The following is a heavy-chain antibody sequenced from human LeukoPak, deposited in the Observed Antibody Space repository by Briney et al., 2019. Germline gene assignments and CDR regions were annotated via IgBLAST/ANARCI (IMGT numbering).Heavy chain of an antibody. CDR1: GFTFSTYS. CDR2: ISSSISSI. J-gene: IGHJ3*02. Sequence: PGGSLRLSCAASGFTFSTYSMNWVRQAPGKGLEWVSYISSSISSIYYADSVKGRFTISRDNAKNSLYLQMNSLRDEDTAVYYCARAYCAGDCYDRSAFEIWGQGTMVTVSS. CDR3: ARAYCAGDCYDRSAFEI. V-gene: IGHV3-48*02. D-gene: IGHD2-21*01.